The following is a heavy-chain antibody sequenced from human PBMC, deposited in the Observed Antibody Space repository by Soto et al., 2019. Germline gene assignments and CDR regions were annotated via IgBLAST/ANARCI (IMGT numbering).Heavy chain of an antibody. CDR1: GASVSTSSFY. D-gene: IGHD3-22*01. Sequence: QLQLQESGPGLVKPSETLSLTCTVSGASVSTSSFYWVWVRQPPGKGLECIGNMDISGNTYYSPSLKSRVTMSVDTSKNQFSLKLTSVTAADTAVYYCARMTFSSSSYYYFDSWGQGSLVAVSS. CDR2: MDISGNT. CDR3: ARMTFSSSSYYYFDS. V-gene: IGHV4-39*01. J-gene: IGHJ4*02.